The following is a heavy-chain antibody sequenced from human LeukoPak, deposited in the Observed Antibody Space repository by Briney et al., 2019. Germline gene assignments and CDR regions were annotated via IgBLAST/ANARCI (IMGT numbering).Heavy chain of an antibody. CDR2: IYYSGST. D-gene: IGHD3-10*01. J-gene: IGHJ5*02. Sequence: PSETLSLTCTVSGGSISSYYWSWIRQPPGKGLEWIGYIYYSGSTNYNPSLKSRVTISVDTSKNQFSLKLSSVTASDTAVYYCARWYGYYYGSGSVNWFDPWGQGTLVTVSS. CDR3: ARWYGYYYGSGSVNWFDP. CDR1: GGSISSYY. V-gene: IGHV4-59*01.